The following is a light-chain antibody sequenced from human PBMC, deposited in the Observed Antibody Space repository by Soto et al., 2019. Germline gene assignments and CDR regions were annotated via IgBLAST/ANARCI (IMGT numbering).Light chain of an antibody. CDR3: AAWDDSLNGWV. CDR2: SNN. Sequence: QSVLTQPPSASGTPGQRVTISCSGSSSNIGSNTVNWYQQLPGTAPKLLIYSNNQRPSGVPDLFSGSKSVTSASLAISGLQSEDEADYNCAAWDDSLNGWVFVGGTKLTVL. J-gene: IGLJ3*02. V-gene: IGLV1-44*01. CDR1: SSNIGSNT.